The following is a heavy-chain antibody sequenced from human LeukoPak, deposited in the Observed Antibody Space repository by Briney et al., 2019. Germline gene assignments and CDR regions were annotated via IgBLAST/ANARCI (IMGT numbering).Heavy chain of an antibody. V-gene: IGHV4-61*02. CDR2: IYTSGST. D-gene: IGHD6-6*01. Sequence: RSSETLSLTCTVSGGSISSGSYYWSWIRQPAGKGLEWIGRIYTSGSTNYNPSLKSRVTISVDTSKNQFSLKLSSVTPEDTAVYYCARVKAARAYYYYMDVWGKGTTVTVSS. J-gene: IGHJ6*03. CDR3: ARVKAARAYYYYMDV. CDR1: GGSISSGSYY.